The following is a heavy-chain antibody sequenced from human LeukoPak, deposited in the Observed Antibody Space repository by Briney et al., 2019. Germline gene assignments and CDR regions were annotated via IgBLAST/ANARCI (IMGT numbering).Heavy chain of an antibody. V-gene: IGHV3-11*01. CDR1: GFTFSDYY. CDR3: ASSGWSGRRSYFDY. Sequence: GGSLRLSCAASGFTFSDYYMSWIRQAPGKGLEWVSYISSSGSTIYYADSVKGRFTISMDNAKNSLYLQMNSLRAEDTAVYYCASSGWSGRRSYFDYWGQGTLVTVSS. J-gene: IGHJ4*02. D-gene: IGHD6-19*01. CDR2: ISSSGSTI.